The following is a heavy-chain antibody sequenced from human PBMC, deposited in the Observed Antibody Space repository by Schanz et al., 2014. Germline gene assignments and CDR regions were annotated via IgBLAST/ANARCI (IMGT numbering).Heavy chain of an antibody. J-gene: IGHJ3*02. D-gene: IGHD1-26*01. Sequence: QVQLVESGGDVVQPGRSLRLSCAASGFTFSSYGMHWVRQAPGKGLEWVAVIWYDGNNKYYADSVKGRFTISRDNSKNTLYLQMNSLRAEDSAVYYCAKVGPYSGSLGAFDIWGQGTMVTVSS. CDR1: GFTFSSYG. CDR2: IWYDGNNK. CDR3: AKVGPYSGSLGAFDI. V-gene: IGHV3-33*06.